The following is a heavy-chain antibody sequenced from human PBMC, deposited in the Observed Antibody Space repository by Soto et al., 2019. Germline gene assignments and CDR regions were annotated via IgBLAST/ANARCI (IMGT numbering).Heavy chain of an antibody. V-gene: IGHV3-23*01. Sequence: PGGSLRLSCAASGFTFSSYAMSWVRQAPGKGLEWVSAISGSGGSTYYADSVKGRFTISRDNSKNTLYLQMNSLRAEDTAVYYCAKAQHRYYDFWSGYLPYYYYGMDVWGQGTTVTVSS. J-gene: IGHJ6*02. CDR3: AKAQHRYYDFWSGYLPYYYYGMDV. CDR2: ISGSGGST. CDR1: GFTFSSYA. D-gene: IGHD3-3*01.